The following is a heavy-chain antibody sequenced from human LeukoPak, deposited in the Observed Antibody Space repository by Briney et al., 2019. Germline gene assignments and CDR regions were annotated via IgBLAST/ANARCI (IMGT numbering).Heavy chain of an antibody. CDR3: ARPVQLEHWFDP. D-gene: IGHD1-1*01. CDR2: IYYSGST. Sequence: SETLSLTCTVSGGSISSSSYYWGWIRQPPGKGLEWIGSIYYSGSTYYNPSLKSRVTISVDTSKNQSSLKLSSVTAADTAVYYCARPVQLEHWFDPWGQGTLVTVSS. J-gene: IGHJ5*02. V-gene: IGHV4-39*01. CDR1: GGSISSSSYY.